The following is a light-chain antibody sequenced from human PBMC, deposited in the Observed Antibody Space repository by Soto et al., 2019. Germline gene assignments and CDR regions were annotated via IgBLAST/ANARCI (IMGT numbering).Light chain of an antibody. V-gene: IGKV3D-15*01. CDR1: QNINRN. CDR3: QHYNNRPALT. J-gene: IGKJ4*01. Sequence: EIVMTQSPATLSVSPGERVTLSCRASQNINRNLAWYQQKPGQAPRLLIYGASTRATGIPARFSGSGSGTEFTLTISSLQSEDFAVYYCQHYNNRPALTFGGGTKVE. CDR2: GAS.